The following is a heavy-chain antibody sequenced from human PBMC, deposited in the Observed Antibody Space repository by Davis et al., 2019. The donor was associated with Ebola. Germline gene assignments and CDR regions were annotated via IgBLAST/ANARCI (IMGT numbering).Heavy chain of an antibody. J-gene: IGHJ6*02. CDR2: INPSGGST. V-gene: IGHV1-46*01. D-gene: IGHD2-2*02. CDR3: AREGYCSSTSCYNRRYYYYGMDV. CDR1: GYTFTGYY. Sequence: ASVKVSCKASGYTFTGYYMHWVRQAPGQGLEWMGIINPSGGSTSYAQKFQGRVTMTTDTSTSTAYMELRSLRSDDTAVYYCAREGYCSSTSCYNRRYYYYGMDVWGQGTTVTVSS.